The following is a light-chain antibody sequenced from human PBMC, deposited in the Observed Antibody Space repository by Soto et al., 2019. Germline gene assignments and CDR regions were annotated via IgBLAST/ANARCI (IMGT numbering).Light chain of an antibody. Sequence: QSVLTQLPSASGSPRQSVTISCTGTSSDVGGYNYVSWYQQHPGKVPKLLIYEVTRRPSGVPDRFSGSKSGNTASLTVSALQAEDEAHYYCSSYAGNNVVIFGGGTKLTVL. CDR2: EVT. J-gene: IGLJ2*01. CDR3: SSYAGNNVVI. CDR1: SSDVGGYNY. V-gene: IGLV2-8*01.